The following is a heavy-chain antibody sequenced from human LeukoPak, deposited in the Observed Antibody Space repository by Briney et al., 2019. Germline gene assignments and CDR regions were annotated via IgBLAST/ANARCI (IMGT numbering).Heavy chain of an antibody. CDR3: ARVGDSYSSGWYVGD. J-gene: IGHJ4*02. CDR2: IWYDGSNK. D-gene: IGHD6-19*01. V-gene: IGHV3-33*01. CDR1: GFTFSSYG. Sequence: GSLRLSSAASGFTFSSYGMHWVRQAPGKGLEWVAVIWYDGSNKYYADSVKGRFTISRDNSKNTLYLQMNSLRAEDTAVYYCARVGDSYSSGWYVGDWGQGTLVTVSS.